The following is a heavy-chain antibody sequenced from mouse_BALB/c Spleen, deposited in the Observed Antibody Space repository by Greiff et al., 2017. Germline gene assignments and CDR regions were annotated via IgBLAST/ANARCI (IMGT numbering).Heavy chain of an antibody. CDR2: IYPGSGST. Sequence: LQQPGSELVRPGASVKLSCKASGYTFTSYWMHWVKQRPGQGLEWIGNIYPGSGSTNYDEKFKSKATLTVDTSSSTAYMQLSSLTSEDSAVYYCARSPNYYGSSYGDYWGQGTTLTVSS. CDR1: GYTFTSYW. CDR3: ARSPNYYGSSYGDY. V-gene: IGHV1S22*01. J-gene: IGHJ2*01. D-gene: IGHD1-1*01.